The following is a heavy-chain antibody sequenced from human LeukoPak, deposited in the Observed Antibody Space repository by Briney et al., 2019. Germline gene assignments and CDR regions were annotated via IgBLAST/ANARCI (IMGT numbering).Heavy chain of an antibody. CDR1: GFTFSNAW. J-gene: IGHJ4*02. CDR2: ISGSGGST. Sequence: PGGSLRLSCAASGFTFSNAWMSWVRQAPGKGLEWVSAISGSGGSTYYGDSVKGRFTISRDNSKNTLYLQMNSLRAEDTAVYYCAKGSWYDYWGQGTLVTVSS. V-gene: IGHV3-23*01. CDR3: AKGSWYDY. D-gene: IGHD6-13*01.